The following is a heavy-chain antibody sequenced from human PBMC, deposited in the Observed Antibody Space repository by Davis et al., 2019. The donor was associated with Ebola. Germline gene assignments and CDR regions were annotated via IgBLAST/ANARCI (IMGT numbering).Heavy chain of an antibody. J-gene: IGHJ4*02. V-gene: IGHV1-2*06. CDR3: ARGLGAVFVVVTATLFDY. CDR1: GYTFTGYY. Sequence: ASVKVSCKASGYTFTGYYMHWVRQAPGQGLEWMGRINPNSGGTNYAQKFQGRVTMTRDTSISTAYMELSRLRSDNTAVYYCARGLGAVFVVVTATLFDYWGQGTLVTVSS. D-gene: IGHD2-21*02. CDR2: INPNSGGT.